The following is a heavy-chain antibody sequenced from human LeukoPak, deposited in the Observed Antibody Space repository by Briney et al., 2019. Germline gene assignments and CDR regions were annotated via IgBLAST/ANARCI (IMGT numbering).Heavy chain of an antibody. Sequence: GGSLRLSCAASGFTFSNYWMHWVRQVPGKGLVWVSRINTGGSSTTYVDSVKGRFTISRDNAKNTLYLQMNSLRAEDAAVYYCARSNHADDYWGQGTLVTVSS. J-gene: IGHJ4*02. CDR3: ARSNHADDY. V-gene: IGHV3-74*01. D-gene: IGHD4-11*01. CDR2: INTGGSST. CDR1: GFTFSNYW.